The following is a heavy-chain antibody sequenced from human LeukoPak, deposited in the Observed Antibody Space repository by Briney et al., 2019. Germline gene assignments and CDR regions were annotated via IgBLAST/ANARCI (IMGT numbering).Heavy chain of an antibody. CDR1: GFTFSTSG. CDR2: IWYDATNK. CDR3: AREFAGFPTYHFHKLDG. Sequence: GGSLRLSCAASGFTFSTSGMHWVRQAPGKGLEWLAVIWYDATNKHHADSVKGRFTISRDNSRNTVYLHMNSLRAEDTAVYYCAREFAGFPTYHFHKLDGWGQGTTVNV. V-gene: IGHV3-33*01. D-gene: IGHD1-14*01. J-gene: IGHJ6*02.